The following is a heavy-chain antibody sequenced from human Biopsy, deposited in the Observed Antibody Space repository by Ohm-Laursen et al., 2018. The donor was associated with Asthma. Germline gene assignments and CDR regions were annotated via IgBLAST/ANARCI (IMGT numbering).Heavy chain of an antibody. Sequence: GSLRLSCSASGFTFSSYSMNWLRQAPGKGLEWVSSISSSSSYIYYADSVKGRFTISRDNAKNSLYLQMNSLRAEETAVYYCARGEVYSGSYWFDPWGQGTLVTVSS. CDR1: GFTFSSYS. D-gene: IGHD4-11*01. J-gene: IGHJ5*02. V-gene: IGHV3-21*01. CDR3: ARGEVYSGSYWFDP. CDR2: ISSSSSYI.